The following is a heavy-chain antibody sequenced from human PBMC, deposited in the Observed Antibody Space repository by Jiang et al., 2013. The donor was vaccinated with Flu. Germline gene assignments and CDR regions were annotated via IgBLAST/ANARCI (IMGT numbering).Heavy chain of an antibody. D-gene: IGHD6-19*01. CDR2: IIPIFGTA. CDR3: AREGPGGRQQWGY. Sequence: SGGTFSSYAISWVRQAPGQGLEWMGGIIPIFGTANYAQKFQGRVTITADESTSTAYMELSSLRSEDTAVYYCAREGPGGRQQWGYWGQGTLVTVSS. J-gene: IGHJ4*02. V-gene: IGHV1-69*01. CDR1: GGTFSSYA.